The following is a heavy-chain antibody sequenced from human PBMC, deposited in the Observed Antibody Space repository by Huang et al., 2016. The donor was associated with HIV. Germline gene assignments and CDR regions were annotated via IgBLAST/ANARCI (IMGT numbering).Heavy chain of an antibody. CDR2: INPSSGKT. D-gene: IGHD3-16*01. Sequence: QVQLVHSGAEVKKPGASVRVSCPASGYSFTYHHIHWVRQAPGQGLAGMGIINPSSGKTTYAQKFQGRATMTRDTSTNAVYMELSSLKSEDTALYYCARGPYTDFVWGSYFDYWGQGTLVTVSS. V-gene: IGHV1-46*01. J-gene: IGHJ4*02. CDR3: ARGPYTDFVWGSYFDY. CDR1: GYSFTYHH.